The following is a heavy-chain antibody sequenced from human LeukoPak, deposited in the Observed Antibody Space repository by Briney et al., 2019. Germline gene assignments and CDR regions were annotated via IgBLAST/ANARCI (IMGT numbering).Heavy chain of an antibody. CDR1: GFTFRSHA. D-gene: IGHD5-18*01. CDR3: ASPPPDPFTATPPFDY. V-gene: IGHV3-23*01. Sequence: GGSLRLSCVGSGFTFRSHAMSWVRQAPEKGLEFVSGIYENGGTTYYADSVKGRFSISRDNSKNTLYLQMDSLRAEDTAVYYCASPPPDPFTATPPFDYWGQEPLVTISS. CDR2: IYENGGTT. J-gene: IGHJ4*02.